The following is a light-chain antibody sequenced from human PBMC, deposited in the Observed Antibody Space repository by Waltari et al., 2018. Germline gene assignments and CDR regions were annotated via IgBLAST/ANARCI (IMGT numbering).Light chain of an antibody. V-gene: IGLV2-23*02. CDR1: SSDVGSYNF. CDR3: CSYASTTWV. Sequence: QSALTQPASVSGSPGLSITISCTGTSSDVGSYNFVSWYQQHPGKPPKRMFYDVTKRPSGVSNRVSGSRSGNTASLTISGLQAGDEADYYCCSYASTTWVFGGGTRLTVL. CDR2: DVT. J-gene: IGLJ3*02.